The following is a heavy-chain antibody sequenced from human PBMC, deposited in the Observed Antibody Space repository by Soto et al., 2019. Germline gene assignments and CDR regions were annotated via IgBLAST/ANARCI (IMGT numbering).Heavy chain of an antibody. CDR3: SSGYDWNWFDP. CDR2: IYYSGST. CDR1: GGSTSSGGYY. J-gene: IGHJ5*02. V-gene: IGHV4-31*03. Sequence: SETLSLTCTVSGGSTSSGGYYWSWIRPHPGKGLEWIGYIYYSGSTYYNPSLKSRVTISVDTSKNQFSLKLSSVTAADTAVYYCSSGYDWNWFDPWGQGTLVTVSS. D-gene: IGHD5-12*01.